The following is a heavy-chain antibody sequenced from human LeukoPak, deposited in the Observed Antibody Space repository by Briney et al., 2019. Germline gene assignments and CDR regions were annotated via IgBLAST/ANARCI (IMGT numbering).Heavy chain of an antibody. Sequence: ASVKVSCKASGYTFTSYGISWVRQAPGQGLEWMGWISAYNGNTNYARKLQGRVTMTRDTSISTAYMELSRLRSDDTAVYYCARDGSGSYYNLDYWGQGTLVTVSS. D-gene: IGHD3-10*01. V-gene: IGHV1-18*01. CDR2: ISAYNGNT. J-gene: IGHJ4*02. CDR3: ARDGSGSYYNLDY. CDR1: GYTFTSYG.